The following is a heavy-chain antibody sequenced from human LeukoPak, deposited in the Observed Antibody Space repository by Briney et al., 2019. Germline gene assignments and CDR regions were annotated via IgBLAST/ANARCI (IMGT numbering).Heavy chain of an antibody. CDR2: IYTSGST. D-gene: IGHD1-14*01. V-gene: IGHV4-61*02. Sequence: SQTLSLTCTVSGGSISSGSYYWSWIRQPAGKGLEWIGRIYTSGSTNYNPSLKSRVTISVDTSKNQFSLKLSSVTAADTAVYYCARRGYRKYYFDYWGQGTLVTVSS. CDR1: GGSISSGSYY. J-gene: IGHJ4*02. CDR3: ARRGYRKYYFDY.